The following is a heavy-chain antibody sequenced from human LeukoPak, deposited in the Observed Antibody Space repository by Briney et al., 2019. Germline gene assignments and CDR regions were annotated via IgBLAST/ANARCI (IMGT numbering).Heavy chain of an antibody. V-gene: IGHV1-2*02. Sequence: ASVKVSCKASGYTFTGYYMHWVRQAPGQGLEWMGWINSNSGGTNYAQKFQGRVTMTRDTSISTAYMELSRLRSDDTAVYYCARSSGWSLTDYYFDYWGQGTLVTVSS. J-gene: IGHJ4*02. CDR3: ARSSGWSLTDYYFDY. D-gene: IGHD6-19*01. CDR2: INSNSGGT. CDR1: GYTFTGYY.